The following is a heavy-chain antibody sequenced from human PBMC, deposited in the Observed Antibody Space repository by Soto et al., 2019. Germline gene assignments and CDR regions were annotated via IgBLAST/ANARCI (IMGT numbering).Heavy chain of an antibody. V-gene: IGHV3-11*06. CDR3: RRGHDSGGDY. CDR1: GFTFSDYY. J-gene: IGHJ4*02. CDR2: IVSSSTYT. Sequence: GGSLRLSCAASGFTFSDYYMSWIRQAPGKGLEWVSYIVSSSTYTNYADSVKGRFTISRDNAKNSLYLQMNSLRAEDTAVYYCRRGHDSGGDYWGQGTLVTVSS. D-gene: IGHD5-12*01.